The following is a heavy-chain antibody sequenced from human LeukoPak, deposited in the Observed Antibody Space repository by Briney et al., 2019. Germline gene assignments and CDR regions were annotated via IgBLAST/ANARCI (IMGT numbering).Heavy chain of an antibody. D-gene: IGHD3-22*01. V-gene: IGHV4-30-2*01. J-gene: IGHJ4*02. Sequence: SQTLSLTCAVSGGSISSGGYSWSWIPQPPGKGLEWIGCIYRSGSTYYNPSLQSRVTISVDRSNNQFSLKLSSVTAADTAVYYCARGNGSGYYPGIIDYWGQGTLVTVSS. CDR1: GGSISSGGYS. CDR3: ARGNGSGYYPGIIDY. CDR2: IYRSGST.